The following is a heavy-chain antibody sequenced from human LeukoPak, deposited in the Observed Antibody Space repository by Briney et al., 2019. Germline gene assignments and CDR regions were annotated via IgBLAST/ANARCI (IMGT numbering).Heavy chain of an antibody. CDR1: GFTFSSYA. Sequence: GGSLRLSCAASGFTFSSYAMSWVRQAPGKGLEWVSSITSTSVSTYYADSVKGRFTISRDNAKNSLYLQMNSLRAEDTAVYYCARTYYDILTSYNPYFDYWGQGTLVTVSS. D-gene: IGHD3-9*01. CDR3: ARTYYDILTSYNPYFDY. CDR2: ITSTSVST. V-gene: IGHV3-21*01. J-gene: IGHJ4*02.